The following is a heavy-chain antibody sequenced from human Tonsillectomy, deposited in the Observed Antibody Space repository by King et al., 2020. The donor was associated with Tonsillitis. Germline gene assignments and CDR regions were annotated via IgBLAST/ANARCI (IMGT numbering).Heavy chain of an antibody. CDR2: ISFDGRIQ. Sequence: QLVQSGGGVVQPGRSLRLSCAASGFSFSTYDMHWVRQAPGKGLEWVAVISFDGRIQYCADSVTGRFTISRYNPKKTLFLQMNSLRVEDTAVYYCSCIAARFDWGQGTMVTVSA. J-gene: IGHJ3*01. CDR1: GFSFSTYD. CDR3: SCIAARFD. D-gene: IGHD6-6*01. V-gene: IGHV3-30*03.